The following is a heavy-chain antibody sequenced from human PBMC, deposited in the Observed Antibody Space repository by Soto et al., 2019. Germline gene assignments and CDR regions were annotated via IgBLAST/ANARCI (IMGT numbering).Heavy chain of an antibody. J-gene: IGHJ4*02. CDR3: ATIPATTILTDY. D-gene: IGHD2-2*02. Sequence: QLQLQESGPGLVKPSETLSLTCTVSGGSISGSSYFWGWIRQPPGKGLEWIGSIYYSGSTYYNPSLKSRVTIFVDTSKNQFSLKLSSVTAADTAVYYCATIPATTILTDYWGQGTLVTVSS. CDR2: IYYSGST. V-gene: IGHV4-39*01. CDR1: GGSISGSSYF.